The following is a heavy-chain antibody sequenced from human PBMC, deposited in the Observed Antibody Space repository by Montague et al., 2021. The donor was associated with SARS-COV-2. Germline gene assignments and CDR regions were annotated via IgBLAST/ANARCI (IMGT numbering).Heavy chain of an antibody. D-gene: IGHD3-22*01. J-gene: IGHJ3*02. V-gene: IGHV4-31*03. Sequence: TLSLTCTVSGGSISSGGYYWSWIRQHPGKGLEWIGYIYHTGSTHYNPSLKSRVTISEETSKNHFSLNLSSVTAADSAVYYCASDSGYYDSSGYSYDAFDIWGQGTKVTVSS. CDR1: GGSISSGGYY. CDR2: IYHTGST. CDR3: ASDSGYYDSSGYSYDAFDI.